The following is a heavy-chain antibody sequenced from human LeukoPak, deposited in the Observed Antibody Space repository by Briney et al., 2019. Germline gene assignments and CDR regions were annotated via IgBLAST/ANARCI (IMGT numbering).Heavy chain of an antibody. J-gene: IGHJ5*02. CDR2: ISGSGGST. D-gene: IGHD3-10*01. CDR1: GFTFSSYA. V-gene: IGHV3-23*01. Sequence: PGXXLRLSCAASGFTFSSYAMSWVRQAPGKGLEWVSAISGSGGSTYYADSVKGRFTISRDNSKNTLYLQMNSLRAEDTAVYYCAKGAYGSGTMGNWFDPWGQGTLVTVSS. CDR3: AKGAYGSGTMGNWFDP.